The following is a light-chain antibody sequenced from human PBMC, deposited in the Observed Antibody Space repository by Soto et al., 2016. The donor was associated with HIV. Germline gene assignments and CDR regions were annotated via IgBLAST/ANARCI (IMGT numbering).Light chain of an antibody. CDR2: DNT. V-gene: IGLV3-21*03. Sequence: SYVLTQPPSVSVAPGKTATISCGGTTLEITLCTGTNRSQARPLVLVVYDNTGRPSGIPERFSGSNSGDTATLTISRVEAGDEADYYCQVWDTGYDVLVFGGGTRATVL. J-gene: IGLJ2*01. CDR1: TLEIT. CDR3: QVWDTGYDVLV.